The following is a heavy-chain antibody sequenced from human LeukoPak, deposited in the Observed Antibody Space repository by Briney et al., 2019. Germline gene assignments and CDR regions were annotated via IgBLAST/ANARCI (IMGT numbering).Heavy chain of an antibody. CDR2: IYYSGST. J-gene: IGHJ6*03. D-gene: IGHD6-6*01. CDR3: ARRIAARPPYYYYYYMDV. CDR1: RGSLSSYY. V-gene: IGHV4-59*01. Sequence: PSETLSLTCTVSRGSLSSYYWSWIRQPPGKGLEWVGDIYYSGSTNYNPSLKSRVTISVDTSKNQFSLKLSSVTAADTAVYYCARRIAARPPYYYYYYMDVWGKGTTVTVSS.